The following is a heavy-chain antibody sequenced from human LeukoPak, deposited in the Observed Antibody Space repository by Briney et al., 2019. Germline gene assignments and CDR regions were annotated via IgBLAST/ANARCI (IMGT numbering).Heavy chain of an antibody. J-gene: IGHJ4*02. CDR2: ISSSSSYI. CDR3: ASARAEGLHDYGDYGY. Sequence: PGGSLRLSCAASGFTFSSYSMNWVRQAPGKGLEWVSSISSSSSYIYYSDSVKGRFTISRDNAKNSLYLQMNSLRAEDTAVYYCASARAEGLHDYGDYGYWGQGALVTVSS. V-gene: IGHV3-21*01. CDR1: GFTFSSYS. D-gene: IGHD4-17*01.